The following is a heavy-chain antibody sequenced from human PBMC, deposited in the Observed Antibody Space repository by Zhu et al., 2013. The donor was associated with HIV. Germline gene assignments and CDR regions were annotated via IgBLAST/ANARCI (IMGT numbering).Heavy chain of an antibody. J-gene: IGHJ6*02. CDR3: ARGVVIVPAETPPEYYYNFYDMAV. CDR1: GGTFRDYA. Sequence: QVQLVQSGAEVKKPGSSVKVSCKASGGTFRDYAFSWVRQAPGQGLEWMGWIIPIFGVANYAQNFQGRVTMTADESTSTAYLELTSLRSEDTAVYYCARGVVIVPAETPPEYYYNFYDMAVWGQGDHGHRLL. D-gene: IGHD2-2*01. V-gene: IGHV1-69*12. CDR2: IIPIFGVA.